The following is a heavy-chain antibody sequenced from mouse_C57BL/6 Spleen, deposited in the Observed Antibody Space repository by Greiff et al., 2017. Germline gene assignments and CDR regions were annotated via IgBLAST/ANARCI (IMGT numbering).Heavy chain of an antibody. D-gene: IGHD1-1*01. CDR1: GFTFSDYG. J-gene: IGHJ4*01. V-gene: IGHV5-17*01. CDR3: ARPNYYGSSYTPYAMDY. CDR2: ISSGSNTI. Sequence: EVHLVESGGGLVKPGGSLKLSCAASGFTFSDYGMHWVRQAPQKGLAWVAYISSGSNTIYYADTVKGRFTISRDNAKNTLFLQMTSLRSEDTAMYYCARPNYYGSSYTPYAMDYWGQGTSVTVSS.